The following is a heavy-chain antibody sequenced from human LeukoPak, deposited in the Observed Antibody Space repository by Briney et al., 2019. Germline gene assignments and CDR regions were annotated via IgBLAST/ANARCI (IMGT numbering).Heavy chain of an antibody. CDR1: GGSISSSPHF. Sequence: SETLSLTCTVSGGSISSSPHFWGWIRQPPGKGLEWIGSIYYTEKTFYNPSLTGRVTISVDTSKNQFSLKLSSVTAADTAVYYCARSPRGSWYGGRYYYYYMDVWGKGTTVTVSS. CDR2: IYYTEKT. J-gene: IGHJ6*03. D-gene: IGHD6-13*01. CDR3: ARSPRGSWYGGRYYYYYMDV. V-gene: IGHV4-39*07.